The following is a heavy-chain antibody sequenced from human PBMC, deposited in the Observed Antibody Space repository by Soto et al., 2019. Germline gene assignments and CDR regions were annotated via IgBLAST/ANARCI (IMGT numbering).Heavy chain of an antibody. V-gene: IGHV3-11*06. CDR1: GFSFSDSY. J-gene: IGHJ6*02. CDR3: ARDRGGYGPPDV. D-gene: IGHD3-10*01. Sequence: TGGSLRLSCAASGFSFSDSYMSWVRQAPGKGLEWVAYISGSSGYTGYADSVEGRFTISRDNAKNSLYLQMNSLRVEDTAVYYCARDRGGYGPPDVWGQGTTVTVSS. CDR2: ISGSSGYT.